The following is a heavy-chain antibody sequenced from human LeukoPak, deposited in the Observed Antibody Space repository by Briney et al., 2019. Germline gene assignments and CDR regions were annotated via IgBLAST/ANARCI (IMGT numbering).Heavy chain of an antibody. CDR3: ARDSADYGDYFDY. CDR2: IYYSGST. CDR1: GGSISSSSYY. J-gene: IGHJ4*02. D-gene: IGHD4-17*01. V-gene: IGHV4-61*01. Sequence: SETLSLTCTVSGGSISSSSYYWGWIRQPPGKGLEWIGYIYYSGSTNYNPSLKSRVTISVDTSKNQFSLKLSSVTAADTAVYYCARDSADYGDYFDYWGQGTLSPSPQ.